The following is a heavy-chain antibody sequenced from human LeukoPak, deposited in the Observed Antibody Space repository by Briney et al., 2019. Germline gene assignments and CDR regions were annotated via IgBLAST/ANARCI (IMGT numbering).Heavy chain of an antibody. V-gene: IGHV1-2*02. J-gene: IGHJ4*02. CDR1: GYTFTGYY. D-gene: IGHD6-19*01. Sequence: GASVKVSCKASGYTFTGYYLHWVRQAPGQGLEWMGWINPNSGDTDYAQNFQGRVTMTRDTSISTAYLDLSRLRSDDTAVYYCARERGSSGWYQEDYFDYWGQGTLVTVSS. CDR3: ARERGSSGWYQEDYFDY. CDR2: INPNSGDT.